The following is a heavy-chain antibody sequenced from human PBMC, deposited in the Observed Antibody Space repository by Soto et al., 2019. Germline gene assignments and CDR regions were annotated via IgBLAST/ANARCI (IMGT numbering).Heavy chain of an antibody. CDR2: IYNSGRA. D-gene: IGHD6-13*01. CDR1: GGSIGGEDYS. Sequence: QLHLQESGPGLVRPSETLSLTCAVSGGSIGGEDYSWTWIRQPPGKGLEWIGYIYNSGRAYYNPSLESRVTLSIDKSKNVFSLRLTSVTAADTAFYYCARGVMPNSCRWSWFDPWGQGALVTVSS. CDR3: ARGVMPNSCRWSWFDP. J-gene: IGHJ5*02. V-gene: IGHV4-30-2*01.